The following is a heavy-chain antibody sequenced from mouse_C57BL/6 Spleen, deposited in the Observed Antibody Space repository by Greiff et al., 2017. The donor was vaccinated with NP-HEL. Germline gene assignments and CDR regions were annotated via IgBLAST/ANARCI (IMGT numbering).Heavy chain of an antibody. CDR2: IDPSDSYT. J-gene: IGHJ3*01. D-gene: IGHD1-1*01. Sequence: QVHVKQPGAELVRPGTSVKLSCKASGYTFTSYWMHWVKQRPGQGLEWIGVIDPSDSYTNYNQKFKGKATLTVDTSSSTAYMQLSSLTSEDSAVYYCASQYYGSSFFAYWGQGTLVTVSA. V-gene: IGHV1-59*01. CDR1: GYTFTSYW. CDR3: ASQYYGSSFFAY.